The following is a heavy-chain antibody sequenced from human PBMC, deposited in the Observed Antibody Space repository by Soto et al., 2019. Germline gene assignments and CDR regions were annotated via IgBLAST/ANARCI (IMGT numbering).Heavy chain of an antibody. CDR3: AKDRGGALSLRQQLFLFDY. D-gene: IGHD6-13*01. CDR1: GFTFSSYA. CDR2: ISGSGGST. J-gene: IGHJ4*02. Sequence: EVQLLESGGGLVQPGGSLRLSCAASGFTFSSYAMSWVRQAPGKGLEWVSAISGSGGSTYYADSVKGRFTISRDNSKNTSYLQMNSLRAEDTAVYYCAKDRGGALSLRQQLFLFDYWGQGTLVTVSS. V-gene: IGHV3-23*01.